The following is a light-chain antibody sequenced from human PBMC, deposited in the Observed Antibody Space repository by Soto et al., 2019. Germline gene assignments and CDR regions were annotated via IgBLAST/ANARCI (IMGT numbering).Light chain of an antibody. CDR3: NSYTSSSTYV. Sequence: QSALTQPASVSGSPGQSITISCTGTSSDVGGFNYVSWYQQHPGKAPKLMIYDVTNRPSGVSYRFSGSKSGNTASLTISGLQAEDEADYYCNSYTSSSTYVLGTGTKFTVL. J-gene: IGLJ1*01. CDR1: SSDVGGFNY. V-gene: IGLV2-14*03. CDR2: DVT.